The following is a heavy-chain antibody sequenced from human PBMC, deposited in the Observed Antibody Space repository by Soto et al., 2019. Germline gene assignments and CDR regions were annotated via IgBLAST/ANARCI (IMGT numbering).Heavy chain of an antibody. Sequence: GGSLRLSCAASGFTFDDYGMSWVRQAPGKGLEWVSGINWNGGSTGYADSVKGRFTISRDNAKNSLYLQMNSLRAEDTALYHCARVRYDIDGPYMDVWGKGTTVTVSS. D-gene: IGHD3-9*01. CDR1: GFTFDDYG. CDR2: INWNGGST. V-gene: IGHV3-20*01. J-gene: IGHJ6*03. CDR3: ARVRYDIDGPYMDV.